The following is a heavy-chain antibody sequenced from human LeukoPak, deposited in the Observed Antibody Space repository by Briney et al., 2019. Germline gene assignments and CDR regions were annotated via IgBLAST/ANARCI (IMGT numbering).Heavy chain of an antibody. CDR3: ASRRGGIVVDY. Sequence: GGSLRLSCAASGFTFSSYGMHWVRQAPGKGLEWVALIWYDGSNKYYADSVKGRFTISRDNSKNTVYLQMNSLRAEDTAVYYCASRRGGIVVDYWGQGPLVTVSS. CDR2: IWYDGSNK. D-gene: IGHD2-15*01. CDR1: GFTFSSYG. V-gene: IGHV3-33*01. J-gene: IGHJ4*02.